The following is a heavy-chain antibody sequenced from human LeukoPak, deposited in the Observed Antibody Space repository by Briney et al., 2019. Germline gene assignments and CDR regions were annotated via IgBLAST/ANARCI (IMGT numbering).Heavy chain of an antibody. CDR3: AREGLPLDYYGSGSYLSIYYYYGMDV. CDR2: ISYDGSDK. V-gene: IGHV3-30*03. CDR1: GFTFSSYG. D-gene: IGHD3-10*01. Sequence: GGSLRLSCAASGFTFSSYGMHWVRQAPGKGLEWVAVISYDGSDKYYADSVKGRFTISRDNSKNTLYLQMNSLRAEDTAVYYCAREGLPLDYYGSGSYLSIYYYYGMDVWGQGTTVTVSS. J-gene: IGHJ6*02.